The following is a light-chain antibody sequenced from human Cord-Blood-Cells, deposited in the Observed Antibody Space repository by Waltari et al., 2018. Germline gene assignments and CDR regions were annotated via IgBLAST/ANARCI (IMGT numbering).Light chain of an antibody. Sequence: QSALTQPASVSGSPGQSITISCTGTSSDVGGYNYVSWYQQHPGKAPKLVIYDVSKRHSGVSNRFSGSKSGNTASLTISGLQAEDEADYYCSSYTSSSTLVFGGGTKLTVL. CDR3: SSYTSSSTLV. V-gene: IGLV2-14*01. J-gene: IGLJ3*02. CDR2: DVS. CDR1: SSDVGGYNY.